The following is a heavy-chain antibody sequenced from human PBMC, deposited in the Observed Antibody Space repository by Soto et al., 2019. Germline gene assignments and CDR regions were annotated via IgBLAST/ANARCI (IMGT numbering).Heavy chain of an antibody. CDR1: GFTFSSYA. CDR3: AKDVAAGTLFDY. J-gene: IGHJ4*02. CDR2: ISGSGGST. D-gene: IGHD6-13*01. Sequence: TGGSLRLACAASGFTFSSYAMSWVRQAPGKGLEWVSAISGSGGSTYYADSVKGRFTISRDNSKNTLYLQMNSLRAEDTAVYYCAKDVAAGTLFDYWGQGTLVTVSS. V-gene: IGHV3-23*01.